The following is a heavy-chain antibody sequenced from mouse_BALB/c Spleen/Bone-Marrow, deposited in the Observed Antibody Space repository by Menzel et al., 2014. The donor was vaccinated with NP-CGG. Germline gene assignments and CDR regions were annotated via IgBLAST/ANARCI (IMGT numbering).Heavy chain of an antibody. V-gene: IGHV1-69*02. CDR2: TYPSDSYT. Sequence: VQLQQSGAELVRPGASVKVSCKASGYTFTSYWINWVKQRPGQGLEWIGNTYPSDSYTNYNQNFKDKATLTVDKSSSTAYMQFSSPTSEDSAVYYCTRQYGNYYAMDYWGQGTSVTVSS. J-gene: IGHJ4*01. D-gene: IGHD2-10*02. CDR3: TRQYGNYYAMDY. CDR1: GYTFTSYW.